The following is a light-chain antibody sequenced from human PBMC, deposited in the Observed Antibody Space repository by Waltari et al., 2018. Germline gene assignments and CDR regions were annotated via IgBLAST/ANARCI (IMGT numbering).Light chain of an antibody. CDR2: QTS. CDR1: KNVNNY. Sequence: DIQMTQSPSSLSASVGDRVTITCRPVKNVNNYLNWYQQKPGKAPKLLIYQTSSLQSGVPSRFSGSGSGSDYTFTISSLQSEDVATYYCQHAYGTPLTFGGGTNVEIK. CDR3: QHAYGTPLT. J-gene: IGKJ4*01. V-gene: IGKV1-39*01.